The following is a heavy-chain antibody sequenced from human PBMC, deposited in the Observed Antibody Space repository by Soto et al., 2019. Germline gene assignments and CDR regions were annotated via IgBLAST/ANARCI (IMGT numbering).Heavy chain of an antibody. D-gene: IGHD5-12*01. J-gene: IGHJ4*02. Sequence: SETLSLTCTVSGGSISSYYWSWIRQPPGKGLEWIGYIYYSGSTNYNPSLKSRVTISVDTSKNQFSLKLSSVTAADTAVYYCARASVGIVATTKFDYWGQGTLVTVSS. CDR1: GGSISSYY. CDR3: ARASVGIVATTKFDY. V-gene: IGHV4-59*01. CDR2: IYYSGST.